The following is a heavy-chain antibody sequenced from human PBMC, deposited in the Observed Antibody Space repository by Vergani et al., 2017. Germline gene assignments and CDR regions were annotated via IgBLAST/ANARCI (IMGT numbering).Heavy chain of an antibody. CDR2: IHPSDSDI. D-gene: IGHD3-22*01. Sequence: EVQLVQSGAEVKKPGESLIISCQISGYSFTNYWIGGVRQMPGKGVEWMGFIHPSDSDIRYSPTFQGQVTISVDKSISTSYLQRSSLRASDSAIYYCARLYGRDSSGSNYFDYWGQGTLVTVSS. CDR1: GYSFTNYW. V-gene: IGHV5-51*01. CDR3: ARLYGRDSSGSNYFDY. J-gene: IGHJ4*02.